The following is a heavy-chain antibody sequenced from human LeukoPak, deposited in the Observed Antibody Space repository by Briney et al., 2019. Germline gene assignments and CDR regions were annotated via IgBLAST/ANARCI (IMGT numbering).Heavy chain of an antibody. CDR2: ISAYNGNT. CDR3: ARDNYYDSSPYFDY. CDR1: GYTFTSYG. J-gene: IGHJ4*02. Sequence: ASVKVSCKASGYTFTSYGISWVRQAPGQGLEWMGWISAYNGNTNYAQKLQGRVTMTTDTSTSTAYMELSSLRSEDTAVYYCARDNYYDSSPYFDYWGQGTLVTVSS. D-gene: IGHD3-22*01. V-gene: IGHV1-18*01.